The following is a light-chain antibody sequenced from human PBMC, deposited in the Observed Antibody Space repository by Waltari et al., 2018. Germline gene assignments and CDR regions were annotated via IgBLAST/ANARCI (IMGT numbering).Light chain of an antibody. V-gene: IGKV4-1*01. J-gene: IGKJ1*01. CDR3: QQYYRSRT. CDR1: QSVFYRSDNKNY. CDR2: WAS. Sequence: DLVMTQSPDSLAVSLGERATIDCKSSQSVFYRSDNKNYLAWYQHKPGQTPKLLFYWASTRESGVPDRFSASGSGTDFPLTVNNLQAEDVAVYYCQQYYRSRTFGQGTKVEIK.